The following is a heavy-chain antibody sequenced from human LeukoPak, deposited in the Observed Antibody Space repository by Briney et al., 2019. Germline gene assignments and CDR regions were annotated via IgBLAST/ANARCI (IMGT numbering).Heavy chain of an antibody. D-gene: IGHD3-3*02. Sequence: ASVKVPCKASGYTFTSYGISWVRQAPGQGLEWMGIINPSGGSTSYAQKFQGRVTMTRDTSTSTVYMELSSLRSEDTAVYYCARIRAAVRGIYGMDVWGQGTTVTVSS. CDR3: ARIRAAVRGIYGMDV. V-gene: IGHV1-46*01. J-gene: IGHJ6*02. CDR1: GYTFTSYG. CDR2: INPSGGST.